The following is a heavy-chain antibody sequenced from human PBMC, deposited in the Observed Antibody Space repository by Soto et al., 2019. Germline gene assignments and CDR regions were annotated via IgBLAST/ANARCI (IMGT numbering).Heavy chain of an antibody. CDR1: GASIRSGGYS. CDR3: ARGPPHSH. J-gene: IGHJ4*02. D-gene: IGHD2-21*01. Sequence: PLSLTFAASGASIRSGGYSLSWIRQPPGKGLEWIGYIYHSGSTYYNPSLKSRVTISVDRSKNQFSLKVSSVTAADTAVYYCARGPPHSHWGQGTLVTVSS. CDR2: IYHSGST. V-gene: IGHV4-30-2*01.